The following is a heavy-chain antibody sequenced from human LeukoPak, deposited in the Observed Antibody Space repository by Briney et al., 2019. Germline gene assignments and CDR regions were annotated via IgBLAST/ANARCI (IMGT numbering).Heavy chain of an antibody. D-gene: IGHD6-19*01. Sequence: PSETLSLTFTVSGGSISSGGYYWSWIRQHPGKGLEWIGYIYYSGSTYYNPSLKSRVTISVDTSENQFSLKLSSVTAADTAIYYCARLRSGGQVAGVYFDSWGQGTLVTVSS. CDR2: IYYSGST. CDR1: GGSISSGGYY. V-gene: IGHV4-31*03. CDR3: ARLRSGGQVAGVYFDS. J-gene: IGHJ4*02.